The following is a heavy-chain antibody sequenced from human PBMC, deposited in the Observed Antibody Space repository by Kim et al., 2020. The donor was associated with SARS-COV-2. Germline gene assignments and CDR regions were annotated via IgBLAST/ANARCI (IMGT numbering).Heavy chain of an antibody. CDR3: AKDLYYDSSGYITGLGDYFDY. V-gene: IGHV3-23*01. Sequence: GGSLRLSCAASGFTFSSYAMSWVRQAPGKGLEWVSAISGSGGSTYYADSVKGRFTISRDNSKNTLYLQMNSLRAEDTAVYYCAKDLYYDSSGYITGLGDYFDYWGQGTLVTVSS. J-gene: IGHJ4*02. D-gene: IGHD3-22*01. CDR1: GFTFSSYA. CDR2: ISGSGGST.